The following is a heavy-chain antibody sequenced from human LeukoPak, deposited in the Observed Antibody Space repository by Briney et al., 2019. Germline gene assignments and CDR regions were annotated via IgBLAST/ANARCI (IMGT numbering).Heavy chain of an antibody. CDR2: ISSSSSYI. J-gene: IGHJ4*02. V-gene: IGHV3-21*01. CDR3: ARDPKQGYFDY. CDR1: GFTFSSYS. Sequence: GGSLILSCAASGFTFSSYSMNWVRQAPGKGLEWVSSISSSSSYIYYADSVKGRFTISRDNAKNSLYLQMNSLRAEDTAVYYCARDPKQGYFDYWGQGTLVTVSS.